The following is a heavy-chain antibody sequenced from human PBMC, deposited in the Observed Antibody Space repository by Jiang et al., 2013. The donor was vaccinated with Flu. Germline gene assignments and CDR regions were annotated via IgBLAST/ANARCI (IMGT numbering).Heavy chain of an antibody. Sequence: VSAISGSGGSTYYADSVKGRFTISRDNSKNTLYLQMNSLRAEDTAVYYCARTYYYGSGSYYYLYYFDYWGQGTLVTVSS. D-gene: IGHD3-10*01. J-gene: IGHJ4*02. CDR3: ARTYYYGSGSYYYLYYFDY. CDR2: ISGSGGST. V-gene: IGHV3-23*01.